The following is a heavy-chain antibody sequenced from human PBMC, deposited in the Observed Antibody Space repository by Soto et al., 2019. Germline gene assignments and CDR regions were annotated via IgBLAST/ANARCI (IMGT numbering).Heavy chain of an antibody. V-gene: IGHV1-2*04. CDR3: ARESWYSSGWYRYGMDV. J-gene: IGHJ6*02. CDR2: INPNSGGT. D-gene: IGHD6-19*01. Sequence: GASVKVSCKASGYTFTGYYMHWVRQAPGQGLEWMGWINPNSGGTNYAQKFQGWVTMTRDTSISTAYMELSRLRSDDTALYYCARESWYSSGWYRYGMDVWGQGTTVTAP. CDR1: GYTFTGYY.